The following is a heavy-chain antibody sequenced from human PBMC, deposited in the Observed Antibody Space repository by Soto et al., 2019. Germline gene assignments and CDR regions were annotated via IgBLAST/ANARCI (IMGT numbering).Heavy chain of an antibody. CDR1: GYTFTSYG. CDR2: ISAYNGNT. J-gene: IGHJ4*02. V-gene: IGHV1-18*04. CDR3: ARDAFSNYYDSSGYYRFDY. Sequence: ASVKVSCKASGYTFTSYGISWLRQAPGQGLEWMGWISAYNGNTNYAQKLQGRVTMTTDTPTSTAYMELRSLRSDDTAVYYCARDAFSNYYDSSGYYRFDYWGQGTLVTVSS. D-gene: IGHD3-22*01.